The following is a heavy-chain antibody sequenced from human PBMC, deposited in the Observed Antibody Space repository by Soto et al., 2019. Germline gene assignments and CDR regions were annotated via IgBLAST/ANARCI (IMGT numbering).Heavy chain of an antibody. CDR1: GGSFSGYY. Sequence: PSETLSLTCAAYGGSFSGYYWSWIRQPPGKGLEWIGEINHSGSINYNPSLKSRVTISVDTSKNLFSLKLSSVTAADTAVSYCARGDFWSGYYTGGWYNWFDPWGQGTRGTSPQ. CDR3: ARGDFWSGYYTGGWYNWFDP. D-gene: IGHD3-3*01. J-gene: IGHJ5*02. CDR2: INHSGSI. V-gene: IGHV4-34*01.